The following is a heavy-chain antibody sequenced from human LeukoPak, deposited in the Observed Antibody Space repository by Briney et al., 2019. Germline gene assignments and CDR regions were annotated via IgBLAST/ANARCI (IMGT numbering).Heavy chain of an antibody. D-gene: IGHD3-10*01. CDR1: GGSISSYY. CDR2: IYYSGST. CDR3: ARDRGLRYYYYMDV. J-gene: IGHJ6*03. Sequence: SETLSLTCTVSGGSISSYYWSWIRQPPGKGLEWIGYIYYSGSTNYNPSLKSRGTISVDTSKNQFSLKLSSVTAADTAVYYCARDRGLRYYYYMDVWGKGTTVTVSS. V-gene: IGHV4-59*01.